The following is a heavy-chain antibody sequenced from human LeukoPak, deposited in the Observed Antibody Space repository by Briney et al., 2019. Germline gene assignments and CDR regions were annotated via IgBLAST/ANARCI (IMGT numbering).Heavy chain of an antibody. V-gene: IGHV1-2*02. CDR1: GYTFTGYY. J-gene: IGHJ5*02. Sequence: GASVKVSCKASGYTFTGYYMHWVQQAPGQGLEWMGWINPNSGGTNYAQKFQGRVTMTRDTSISTAYMELSRLRSDDTAVYYCARGVGYYYDTNWFDRWGQGTLVTVSS. D-gene: IGHD3-22*01. CDR2: INPNSGGT. CDR3: ARGVGYYYDTNWFDR.